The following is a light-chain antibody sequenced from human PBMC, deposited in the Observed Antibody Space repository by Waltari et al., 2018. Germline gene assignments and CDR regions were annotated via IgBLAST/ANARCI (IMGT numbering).Light chain of an antibody. V-gene: IGKV3-20*01. J-gene: IGKJ1*01. CDR2: GAS. CDR3: QHYLRLPVT. Sequence: EIVLTQSPGTLSSSPGESATLSCRTSQSVTRALAWYQQKPGHAPRLLIYGASNRATGIPDRFSGSGSGTDFSLTISSLEPEDFAVYYCQHYLRLPVTFGQGTKVEVK. CDR1: QSVTRA.